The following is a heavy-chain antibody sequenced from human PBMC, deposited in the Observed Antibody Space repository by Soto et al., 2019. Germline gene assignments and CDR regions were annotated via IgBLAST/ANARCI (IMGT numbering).Heavy chain of an antibody. V-gene: IGHV1-69*13. D-gene: IGHD2-2*01. Sequence: SVKVSCKASGGTFSSYAINWVRQAPGQGLEWMGGIIPIFGTANYAQKFQGRVTITADESTSTAYMELSSLRSEDTAVYYCARDRGGIVVVPAASRDPYNWFDPWGQGTLVTVSS. J-gene: IGHJ5*02. CDR1: GGTFSSYA. CDR3: ARDRGGIVVVPAASRDPYNWFDP. CDR2: IIPIFGTA.